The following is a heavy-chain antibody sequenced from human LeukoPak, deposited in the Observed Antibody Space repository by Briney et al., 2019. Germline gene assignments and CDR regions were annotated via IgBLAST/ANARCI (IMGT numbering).Heavy chain of an antibody. D-gene: IGHD6-13*01. CDR2: IYYSGST. J-gene: IGHJ4*02. CDR3: ARAISGSFRTSYYFDY. Sequence: SETLSLTCTVSGGSISSYYWSWIRQPPGKGLEWIGYIYYSGSTNYNPSLKSRVTISVDTSKNQFPLKLSSVTAADTAVYYCARAISGSFRTSYYFDYWGQGTLVTVSS. V-gene: IGHV4-59*01. CDR1: GGSISSYY.